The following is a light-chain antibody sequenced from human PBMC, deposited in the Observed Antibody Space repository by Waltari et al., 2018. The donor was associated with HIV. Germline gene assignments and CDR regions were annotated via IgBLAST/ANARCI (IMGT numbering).Light chain of an antibody. V-gene: IGLV3-19*01. J-gene: IGLJ3*02. CDR1: SLTKYY. Sequence: SSELTQDPAVSVALGQTVRVTCQGDSLTKYYASWFQRKTGPDPLLVICGKNKRASGLPDRFYGSDSVITAALTISGAQAEDEADYFCYSRHPNGDHWAFGGGTKVTDL. CDR3: YSRHPNGDHWA. CDR2: GKN.